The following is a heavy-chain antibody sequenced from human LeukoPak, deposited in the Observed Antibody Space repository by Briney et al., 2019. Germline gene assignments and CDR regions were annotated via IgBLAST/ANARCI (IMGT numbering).Heavy chain of an antibody. V-gene: IGHV4-34*01. J-gene: IGHJ4*02. Sequence: SETLSLTCAVYGGSFSGYYWSWIRQPPGKGLEWIGEINHSGSTNYNPSLKSRVTISVDTSKNQFSLKLSSVTAADTAVYYCALAGYSYGKDYWGQGTPVTVSS. CDR1: GGSFSGYY. CDR3: ALAGYSYGKDY. D-gene: IGHD5-18*01. CDR2: INHSGST.